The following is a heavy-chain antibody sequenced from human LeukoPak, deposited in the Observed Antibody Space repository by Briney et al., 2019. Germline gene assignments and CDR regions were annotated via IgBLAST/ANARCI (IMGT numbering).Heavy chain of an antibody. V-gene: IGHV4-39*02. Sequence: PSETLSLTCAVSGGSITTADFDWAWIRQPPGQGFEWIATISSSGKAYYYPSLMSLVTISVDTSKNHFSLDVTSVTAADTGLFYCARFKGGTGFDYWGRGVLVIVS. D-gene: IGHD1-26*01. J-gene: IGHJ4*02. CDR3: ARFKGGTGFDY. CDR2: ISSSGKA. CDR1: GGSITTADFD.